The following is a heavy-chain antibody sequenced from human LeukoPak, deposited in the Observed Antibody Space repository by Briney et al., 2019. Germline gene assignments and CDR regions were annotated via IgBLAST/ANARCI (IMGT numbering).Heavy chain of an antibody. CDR2: IIAHNGNT. J-gene: IGHJ3*02. V-gene: IGHV1-18*01. D-gene: IGHD4-17*01. CDR1: GYSFISYG. Sequence: ASVKVSCKASGYSFISYGITWVRQAPGQGLEWMGWIIAHNGNTNYARKLQGRVTMTIDTSSNTAHMELRSLRSDDTAVYYCARATGWSTVPTYDAFDIWGQGTMVAVSS. CDR3: ARATGWSTVPTYDAFDI.